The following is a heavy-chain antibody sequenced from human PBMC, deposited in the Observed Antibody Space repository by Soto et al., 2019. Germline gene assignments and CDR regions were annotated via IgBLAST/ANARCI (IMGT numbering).Heavy chain of an antibody. CDR1: GGSISSYY. J-gene: IGHJ5*02. V-gene: IGHV4-4*07. CDR2: IYTSGST. Sequence: SETLSLTCTVSGGSISSYYWSWIRQPAGKGLEWIGRIYTSGSTNYNPSLKSRVTMSVDTSKNQFSLKLSSVTAADTAVYYCARWSRNSYGYRGWFDPWGQGTLVTVSA. CDR3: ARWSRNSYGYRGWFDP. D-gene: IGHD5-18*01.